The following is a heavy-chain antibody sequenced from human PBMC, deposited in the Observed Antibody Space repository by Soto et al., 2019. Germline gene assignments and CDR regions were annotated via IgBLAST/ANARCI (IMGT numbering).Heavy chain of an antibody. V-gene: IGHV4-39*01. CDR1: GGSISSSSYY. CDR3: ARHYGSGSYWAYYYYGMDV. CDR2: IYYSGST. Sequence: SETLSLTCTVSGGSISSSSYYWGWIRQPPGKGLEWIGSIYYSGSTYYNPSLKSRVTISVDTSKNQFSLKLSSVTAADTAVYYCARHYGSGSYWAYYYYGMDVWGQGTTVTSP. J-gene: IGHJ6*02. D-gene: IGHD3-10*01.